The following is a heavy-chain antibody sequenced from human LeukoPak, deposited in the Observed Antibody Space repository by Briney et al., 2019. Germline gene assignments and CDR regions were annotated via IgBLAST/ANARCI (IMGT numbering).Heavy chain of an antibody. CDR3: TRAGSFRHDY. V-gene: IGHV3-74*01. D-gene: IGHD3-10*01. CDR2: INSDGSST. J-gene: IGHJ4*02. Sequence: GGSLRLSCSTSGFTFRTYWMHWARQAPGKGLEWVSRINSDGSSTSYADTLKGRFAISRDNAKNTLYLQMNSLRAEDTAVYYCTRAGSFRHDYWGQGTLVTVSS. CDR1: GFTFRTYW.